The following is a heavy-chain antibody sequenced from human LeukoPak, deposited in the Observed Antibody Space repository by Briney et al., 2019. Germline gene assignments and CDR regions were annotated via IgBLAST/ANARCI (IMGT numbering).Heavy chain of an antibody. CDR2: IYSGGST. CDR1: GFTVSSNY. V-gene: IGHV3-53*01. J-gene: IGHJ3*02. D-gene: IGHD2-15*01. CDR3: ARVGVVVVAATPGAYDAFDI. Sequence: GGSLRLSCAASGFTVSSNYMSWVRQAPGKGLGWVSVIYSGGSTYYADSVKGRFTISRDNSKNTLYLQMNSLRAEDTAVYYCARVGVVVVAATPGAYDAFDIWGQGTMVTASS.